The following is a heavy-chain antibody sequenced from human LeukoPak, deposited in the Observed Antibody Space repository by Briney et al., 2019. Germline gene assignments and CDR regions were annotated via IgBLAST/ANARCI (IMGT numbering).Heavy chain of an antibody. J-gene: IGHJ4*02. CDR2: ISSSSSYI. Sequence: GGSLRLSCAASGFTFSSYSMNWVRQAPGKGLDWVSSISSSSSYIYYADSVKVRFTISKDNAKNSLYLQMNSLRAEDTAVYYCARDNGVVVVREIDYWGQGTLVTVSS. V-gene: IGHV3-21*01. D-gene: IGHD3-22*01. CDR1: GFTFSSYS. CDR3: ARDNGVVVVREIDY.